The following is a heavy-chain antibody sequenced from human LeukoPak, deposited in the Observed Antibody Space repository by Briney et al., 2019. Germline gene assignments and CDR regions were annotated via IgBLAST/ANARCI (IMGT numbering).Heavy chain of an antibody. J-gene: IGHJ4*02. CDR3: ARSPQWEPGDGYFDY. Sequence: GGSLRLSCAASGFTFSSYSMNGVRQAPGKGLEWVSSISSSSSYIYYADSVKGRFTISRDNAKNSLYLQMNSLRAEDTAVYYCARSPQWEPGDGYFDYWGQGTLATVSS. CDR2: ISSSSSYI. CDR1: GFTFSSYS. D-gene: IGHD1-26*01. V-gene: IGHV3-21*01.